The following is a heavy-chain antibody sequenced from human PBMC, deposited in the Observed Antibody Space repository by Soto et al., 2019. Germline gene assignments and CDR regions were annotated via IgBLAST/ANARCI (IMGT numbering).Heavy chain of an antibody. CDR2: INSADST. V-gene: IGHV3-23*01. Sequence: EVQLLESGGGLVQPGGSLRLACAASGFTFSSYAMSWARQAPGKGLEWVSSINSADSTYYADSVKGRFSISRDNSKNTLYLQMNSLRAEDTAVYYCAKRFPKPYYFDYWGQGTLVTVSS. J-gene: IGHJ4*02. CDR1: GFTFSSYA. CDR3: AKRFPKPYYFDY.